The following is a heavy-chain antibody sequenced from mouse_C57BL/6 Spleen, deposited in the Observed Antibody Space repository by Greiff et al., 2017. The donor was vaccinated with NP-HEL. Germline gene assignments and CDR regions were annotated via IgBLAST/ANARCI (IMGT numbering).Heavy chain of an antibody. Sequence: EVKLVESGGGLVKPGGSLKLSCAASGFTFSSYAMSWVRQTPEKRLEWVATISDGGSYTYYPDNVKGRFTISRDNAKNNLYLQMSHLKSEDTAMYYCAREELGAAQAFYAMDYWGQGTSVTVSS. V-gene: IGHV5-4*01. CDR3: AREELGAAQAFYAMDY. D-gene: IGHD3-2*02. CDR1: GFTFSSYA. CDR2: ISDGGSYT. J-gene: IGHJ4*01.